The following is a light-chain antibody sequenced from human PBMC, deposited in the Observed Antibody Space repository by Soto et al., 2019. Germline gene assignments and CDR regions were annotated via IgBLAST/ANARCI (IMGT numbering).Light chain of an antibody. V-gene: IGKV3-20*01. J-gene: IGKJ1*01. CDR2: GAS. Sequence: EIVLTQSPGTLSLSPGERATLSCRASQSVSSSYLAWYQQKPGQAPRLLIYGASSRATGIPDRFSGSGSGTDFTLTISRLEPEDVAVYYCQQYGSSRTFGQGTNVELK. CDR3: QQYGSSRT. CDR1: QSVSSSY.